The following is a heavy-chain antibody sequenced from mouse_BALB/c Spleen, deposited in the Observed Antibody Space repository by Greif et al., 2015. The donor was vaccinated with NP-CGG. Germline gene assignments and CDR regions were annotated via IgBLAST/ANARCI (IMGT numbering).Heavy chain of an antibody. Sequence: VQLQQSGPELVKPGASVKMSCKASGYTFTDYVISWVKQRTGQGLEWIGEIYPGSGSTYYNEKFKGKATPTADKSSNTAYMQLSSLTSEDSAVYFCARKEYGNYVFDYWGQGTTLTVSS. CDR3: ARKEYGNYVFDY. CDR2: IYPGSGST. D-gene: IGHD2-10*02. J-gene: IGHJ2*01. V-gene: IGHV1-77*01. CDR1: GYTFTDYV.